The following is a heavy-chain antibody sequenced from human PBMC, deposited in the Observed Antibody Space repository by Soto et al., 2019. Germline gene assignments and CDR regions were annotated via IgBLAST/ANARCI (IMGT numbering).Heavy chain of an antibody. V-gene: IGHV4-34*01. D-gene: IGHD6-19*01. Sequence: SETLSLTCAVYGGSFSGYYWSWIRQPPGKGLEWIGEINHSGSTNYNPSLKSRVTISVDTSKNQFSLKLSSVTAADTAVYYCAREVTEQWLPWGYYFDYWGQGTLVTVSS. CDR2: INHSGST. CDR1: GGSFSGYY. CDR3: AREVTEQWLPWGYYFDY. J-gene: IGHJ4*02.